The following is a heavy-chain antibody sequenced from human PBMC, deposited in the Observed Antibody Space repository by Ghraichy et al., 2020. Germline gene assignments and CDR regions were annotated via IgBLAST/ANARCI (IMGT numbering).Heavy chain of an antibody. CDR3: ARGRGYDLLGRVPPFDP. CDR1: GFSLSFYN. CDR2: ISGISTYI. J-gene: IGHJ5*02. V-gene: IGHV3-21*06. D-gene: IGHD5-12*01. Sequence: GGSLRLSCAASGFSLSFYNMNWVRQAPGKGLEWVSSISGISTYIYYADSVKGRFTISRDNAKNSLYLQMHSLRAEDTAFYYCARGRGYDLLGRVPPFDPWGQGTLVTVSS.